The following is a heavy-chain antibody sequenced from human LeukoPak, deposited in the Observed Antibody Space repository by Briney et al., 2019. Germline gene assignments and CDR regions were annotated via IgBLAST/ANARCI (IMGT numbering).Heavy chain of an antibody. D-gene: IGHD1-7*01. Sequence: SETLSLTCAVYGGSFSGYYWSWIRQPPGKGLEWIGEINHSGSTNYNPSLKSRVTMSVDTSKNQFSLKLSSVTAADTAVYYCAGMNYRGDYWGQGTLVTVSS. V-gene: IGHV4-34*01. CDR3: AGMNYRGDY. CDR2: INHSGST. CDR1: GGSFSGYY. J-gene: IGHJ4*02.